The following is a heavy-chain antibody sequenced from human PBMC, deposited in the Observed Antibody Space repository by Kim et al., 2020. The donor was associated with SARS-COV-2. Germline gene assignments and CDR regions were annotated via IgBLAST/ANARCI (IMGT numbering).Heavy chain of an antibody. D-gene: IGHD6-19*01. CDR3: ARGAAPAVAGFDYYYGMDV. CDR1: GYTFTSYD. CDR2: MNPNSGNT. J-gene: IGHJ6*02. Sequence: ASVKVSCKASGYTFTSYDINWVRQATGQGLEWMGWMNPNSGNTGYAQKFQGRVTMTRNTSISTAYMELSSLRSEDPAVYYCARGAAPAVAGFDYYYGMDVWGQGTTVTVSS. V-gene: IGHV1-8*01.